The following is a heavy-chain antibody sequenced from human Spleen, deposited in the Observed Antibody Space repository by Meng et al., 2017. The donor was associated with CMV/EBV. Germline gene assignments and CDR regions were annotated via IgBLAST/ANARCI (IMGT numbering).Heavy chain of an antibody. J-gene: IGHJ4*02. CDR3: ARDDRGVGAPPFDY. V-gene: IGHV3-48*04. Sequence: LSLTCAASGFTFSSYSMNWVRQAPGKGLEWVSYISSSSSTIYYADSVKGRFTISRDNAKNSLYLQMNSLRAEDTAVYYCARDDRGVGAPPFDYWGQGTLVTVSS. CDR1: GFTFSSYS. CDR2: ISSSSSTI. D-gene: IGHD1-26*01.